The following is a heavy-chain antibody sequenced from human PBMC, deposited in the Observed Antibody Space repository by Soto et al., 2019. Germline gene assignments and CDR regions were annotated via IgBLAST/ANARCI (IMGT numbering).Heavy chain of an antibody. D-gene: IGHD3-16*01. CDR2: ISYDGRNK. J-gene: IGHJ6*02. Sequence: VGSLRLSCAASGFTFSSYAMHWVRQAPGKGLEWVAVISYDGRNKYYADSVKGRFTISRDNSKNTLYLQLNSLRAEDTAVYYCAREGGGGGEYYYYGLDVWGQGTTVTVSS. V-gene: IGHV3-30-3*01. CDR3: AREGGGGGEYYYYGLDV. CDR1: GFTFSSYA.